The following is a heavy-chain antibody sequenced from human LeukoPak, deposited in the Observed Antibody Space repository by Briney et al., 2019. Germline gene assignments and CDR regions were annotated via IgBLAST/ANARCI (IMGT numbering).Heavy chain of an antibody. Sequence: GSLRLSCAASGFTFSSYAMSWVRQAPGKGLEWVAVISYDGSNKYYADSVKGRFTISRDNSKNTLYLQMNSLRAEDTAVYYCAKDLEGTIPAGDFDYWGQGTLVTVSS. J-gene: IGHJ4*02. V-gene: IGHV3-30*18. CDR2: ISYDGSNK. CDR1: GFTFSSYA. CDR3: AKDLEGTIPAGDFDY. D-gene: IGHD1-1*01.